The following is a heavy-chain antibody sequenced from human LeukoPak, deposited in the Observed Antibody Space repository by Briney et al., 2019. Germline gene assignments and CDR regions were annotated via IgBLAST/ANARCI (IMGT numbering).Heavy chain of an antibody. CDR3: ARGNFLTFREDVEGY. CDR1: GYTFTGYY. CDR2: INPNSGGT. Sequence: ASVKVSCKASGYTFTGYYMNWVRQAPGQGLEWMGWINPNSGGTNYARKFQGRVTMTRDTSISTAYMELSRLRSDDTAVYYCARGNFLTFREDVEGYWGQGTLVTVSS. J-gene: IGHJ4*02. V-gene: IGHV1-2*02. D-gene: IGHD3-16*01.